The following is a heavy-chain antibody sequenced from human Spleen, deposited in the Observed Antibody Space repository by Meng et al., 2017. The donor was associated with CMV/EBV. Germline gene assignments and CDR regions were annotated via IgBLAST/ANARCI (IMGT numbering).Heavy chain of an antibody. D-gene: IGHD3-3*01. Sequence: SVKVSCKASGYTFSSYAISWVRQAPGQGLEWMGGIIPIFGTANYAQKFQGRVTITTDESTSTAYMELSSLRSEDTAVYYCARGTDDFWSGYPPSIYYYGMDVWGQGTTVTVSS. V-gene: IGHV1-69*05. CDR2: IIPIFGTA. J-gene: IGHJ6*02. CDR3: ARGTDDFWSGYPPSIYYYGMDV. CDR1: GYTFSSYA.